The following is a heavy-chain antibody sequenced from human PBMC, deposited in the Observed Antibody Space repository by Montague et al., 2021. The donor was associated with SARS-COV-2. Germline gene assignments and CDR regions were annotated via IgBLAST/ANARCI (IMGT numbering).Heavy chain of an antibody. V-gene: IGHV3-21*01. Sequence: SLRLSCAASGFTVSSYSLNWVRQAPGKGLEWVSSISSSISYLYYSYSXXVLFTISRDNAKNSLYLQMNSLRAEDTAVYYCARGGYSYGTDYYYYYGMDVWGQGTTVTVSS. D-gene: IGHD5-18*01. J-gene: IGHJ6*02. CDR3: ARGGYSYGTDYYYYYGMDV. CDR1: GFTVSSYS. CDR2: ISSSISYL.